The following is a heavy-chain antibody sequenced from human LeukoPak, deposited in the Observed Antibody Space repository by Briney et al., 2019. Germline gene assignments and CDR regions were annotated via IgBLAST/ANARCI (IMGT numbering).Heavy chain of an antibody. V-gene: IGHV3-48*04. J-gene: IGHJ6*03. CDR2: ISSSSSTT. CDR3: ARGPLVYGVVYYYYYMDV. Sequence: PGGSLRLSCAASGFAFTSYSMNWVRQAPGKGLEWVSYISSSSSTTYYADSVKGRFTISRDNAKNSLYLQMNSLRAEDTAVYYCARGPLVYGVVYYYYYMDVWGKGTTVTVSS. CDR1: GFAFTSYS. D-gene: IGHD2-8*01.